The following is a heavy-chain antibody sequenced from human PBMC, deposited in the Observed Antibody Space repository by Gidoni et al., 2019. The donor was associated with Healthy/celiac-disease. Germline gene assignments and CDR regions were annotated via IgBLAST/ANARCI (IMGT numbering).Heavy chain of an antibody. V-gene: IGHV3-11*05. J-gene: IGHJ6*02. CDR3: ARDPSGYCSSTSCYDGMDV. CDR2: ISSSSSYT. D-gene: IGHD2-2*03. CDR1: GFTFSDHY. Sequence: QVQLVESGGGLVKPGGSLRLSCAASGFTFSDHYMSWIRQAPGKGLEWVSYISSSSSYTNYADSVKGRFTISRDNAKNSLYLQMNSLRAEDTAVYYCARDPSGYCSSTSCYDGMDVWGQGTTVTVSS.